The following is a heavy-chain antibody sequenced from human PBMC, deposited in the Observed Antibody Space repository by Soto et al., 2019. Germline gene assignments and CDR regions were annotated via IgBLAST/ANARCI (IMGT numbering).Heavy chain of an antibody. CDR2: ISYDGSNK. J-gene: IGHJ4*02. CDR3: ATGSAVGSWGAFDY. CDR1: GFTFSSYG. V-gene: IGHV3-30*03. D-gene: IGHD3-10*01. Sequence: QVQLVESGGGVVQPGRSLRLSCAASGFTFSSYGMHWVRQAPGKGLEWVAVISYDGSNKYYADSVKGRFTISRDNSKHTLYLQMNILRAEDTAVYYCATGSAVGSWGAFDYWGQGTLVTVSS.